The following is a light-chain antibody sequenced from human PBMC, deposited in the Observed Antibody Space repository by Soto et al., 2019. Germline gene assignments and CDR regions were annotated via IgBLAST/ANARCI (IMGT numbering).Light chain of an antibody. J-gene: IGLJ3*02. V-gene: IGLV2-14*01. Sequence: QSVLTQPASVSGSPGQSITLSCTGTTSDLGRYKFVSWYQQYPGKAPRLMMYEVSNRPSGVPNRFSGSKSGNTASLTVSGRQAEDEADYYCNSYAASGNLWVFGGGTKLNVL. CDR2: EVS. CDR3: NSYAASGNLWV. CDR1: TSDLGRYKF.